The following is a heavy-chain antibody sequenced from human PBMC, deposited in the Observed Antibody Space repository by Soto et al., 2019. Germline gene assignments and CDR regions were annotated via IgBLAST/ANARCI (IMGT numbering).Heavy chain of an antibody. CDR1: GFTISDYY. J-gene: IGHJ6*02. CDR3: ARDQEGSGSHWLGYKYYGMDV. V-gene: IGHV3-11*01. Sequence: QVQLVESGGGLAQSGGSLRLSCAASGFTISDYYMTWIRQAPGKGLEWVSYISSVGTTTYYAESVKGRFSISMDDATNSLYLQMNSLTAEDTAVYYCARDQEGSGSHWLGYKYYGMDVWGQGTTVTVSS. D-gene: IGHD3-10*01. CDR2: ISSVGTTT.